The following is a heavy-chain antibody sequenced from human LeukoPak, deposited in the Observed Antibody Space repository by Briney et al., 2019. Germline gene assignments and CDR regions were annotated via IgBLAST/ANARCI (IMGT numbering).Heavy chain of an antibody. J-gene: IGHJ3*02. CDR2: ISSSSSTI. CDR1: GFTFSSYS. V-gene: IGHV3-48*01. D-gene: IGHD3-3*01. CDR3: ARGPYYDFWSGPHDAFDI. Sequence: GGSLRLSCAASGFTFSSYSMNWVRQAPGKGLEWVSYISSSSSTIYYADSVKGRFTISRDNAKNSLYLQMNSLRAEDTAVYYCARGPYYDFWSGPHDAFDIWGQGTMVTVSS.